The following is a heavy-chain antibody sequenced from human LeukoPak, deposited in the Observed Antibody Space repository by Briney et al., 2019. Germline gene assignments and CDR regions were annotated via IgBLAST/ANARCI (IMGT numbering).Heavy chain of an antibody. CDR2: ISGSSNAI. D-gene: IGHD3-10*01. Sequence: PGGSLRLSCAASGFTFSSYSMNWVRQAPGKGLEWVSYISGSSNAIYYADSVKGRFTISRDNAKNSLFLDMNSLRAEDTAVYYCAREVKYYYGSGQIDYWGQGTLVTVSS. CDR3: AREVKYYYGSGQIDY. J-gene: IGHJ4*02. CDR1: GFTFSSYS. V-gene: IGHV3-48*04.